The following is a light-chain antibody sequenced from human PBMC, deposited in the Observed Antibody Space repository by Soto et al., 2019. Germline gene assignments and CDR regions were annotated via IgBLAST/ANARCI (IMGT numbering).Light chain of an antibody. V-gene: IGLV3-1*01. J-gene: IGLJ2*01. CDR1: KLGDKY. Sequence: SYELTQPPSVSVSPGQTASITCSGDKLGDKYACWYQQKPGQSPVLVIYQDNKRPSGIPERFSGSNSGNTATLTISGTQAMDEADYYCQAWDSFVFGGGTKVTVL. CDR2: QDN. CDR3: QAWDSFV.